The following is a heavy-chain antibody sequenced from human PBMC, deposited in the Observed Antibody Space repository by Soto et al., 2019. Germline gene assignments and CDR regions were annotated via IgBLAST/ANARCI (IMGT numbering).Heavy chain of an antibody. Sequence: EVQLVESGGGLVKPGESLRLSCTASGITFSSYTMHWVRQAPGKGLEWVSSISGLNTYIYYADSVEGRFTVSRDNARNSLFLQINSLRAADTATYFCAALYYARGGGYNYWGQGTLVTVTS. D-gene: IGHD1-26*01. CDR1: GITFSSYT. J-gene: IGHJ4*02. CDR3: AALYYARGGGYNY. CDR2: ISGLNTYI. V-gene: IGHV3-21*01.